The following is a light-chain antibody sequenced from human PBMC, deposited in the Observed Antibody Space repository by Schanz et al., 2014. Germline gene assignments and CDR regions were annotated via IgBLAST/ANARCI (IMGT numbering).Light chain of an antibody. CDR2: DVS. Sequence: QSALTQPPSASGSPGQSVTISCTGTSSDVGGYNYVSWYQQHPGKAPKLMIFDVSQRPSGVPDRFSGSKSGNTASLTISGLQAEDESDYYCSSFTSTNTWVFGGGTKLTVL. V-gene: IGLV2-8*01. CDR1: SSDVGGYNY. CDR3: SSFTSTNTWV. J-gene: IGLJ3*02.